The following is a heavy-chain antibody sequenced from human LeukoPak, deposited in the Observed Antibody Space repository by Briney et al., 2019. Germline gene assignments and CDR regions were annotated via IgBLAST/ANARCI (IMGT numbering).Heavy chain of an antibody. CDR1: GGSISSATYY. V-gene: IGHV4-39*01. Sequence: SETLSLTCTVSGGSISSATYYWGWVRQPPGKGLEWIGSIYYNGATYYHPSLKSRVTIAVDTSKKQFSLRLSSVTAADTAVYYCARPVYSGYFDHWGQGTLVTVSS. CDR2: IYYNGAT. D-gene: IGHD3-22*01. CDR3: ARPVYSGYFDH. J-gene: IGHJ4*02.